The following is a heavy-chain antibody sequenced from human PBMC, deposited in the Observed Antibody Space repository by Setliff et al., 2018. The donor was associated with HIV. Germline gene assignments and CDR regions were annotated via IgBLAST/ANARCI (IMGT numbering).Heavy chain of an antibody. V-gene: IGHV4-31*03. D-gene: IGHD6-6*01. J-gene: IGHJ6*02. Sequence: SETLSLTCSVFRGSLSSGGYYWSWIRQHPGKGLEWIGYSYHSGRPSYNPSLKSRTTISVDTSKNEFSLKLSSVTAADTAVYYCARMGAARPLYYYGMDVWGRGTTVTVSS. CDR3: ARMGAARPLYYYGMDV. CDR2: SYHSGRP. CDR1: RGSLSSGGYY.